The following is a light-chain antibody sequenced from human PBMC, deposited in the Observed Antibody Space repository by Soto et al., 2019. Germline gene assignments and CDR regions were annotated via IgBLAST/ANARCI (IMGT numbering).Light chain of an antibody. CDR1: QSVSSSY. J-gene: IGKJ1*01. Sequence: EIVLTPSPGILSLSPGERATLSCRASQSVSSSYLAWYQQKPGQAPRLLIYGASTRATGIPARFSGSGSGTEFTLTISSLQSEDCAVYYCQQYKNWPWTFGQGTKVDI. CDR2: GAS. V-gene: IGKV3-15*01. CDR3: QQYKNWPWT.